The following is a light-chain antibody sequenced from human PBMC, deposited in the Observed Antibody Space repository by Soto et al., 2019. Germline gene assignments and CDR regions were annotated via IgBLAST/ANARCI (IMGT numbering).Light chain of an antibody. V-gene: IGKV1-5*03. Sequence: DIQMTQSPSTLSGSVGDRVTITCRASQTISSWLAWYQQKPGKAPKLLIYKASTLKSGVPSRFSGSGSGTEFTLTISILQPDHFATYYCQHYDSYSESFGQGTKVELK. CDR3: QHYDSYSES. CDR2: KAS. J-gene: IGKJ1*01. CDR1: QTISSW.